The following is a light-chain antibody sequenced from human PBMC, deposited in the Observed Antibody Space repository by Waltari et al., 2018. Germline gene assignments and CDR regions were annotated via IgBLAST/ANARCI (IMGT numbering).Light chain of an antibody. J-gene: IGKJ5*01. V-gene: IGKV3-11*01. Sequence: EIVLTQSPATLSLSPGDRPPLPSRATLSVSRYLPWYQHKPGQTPRLPIYDASNRATGIPARFSGSGSGTDFTLTISSLEPEDFAVYYCQHRSNWPRTFGQGTRLEIK. CDR3: QHRSNWPRT. CDR1: LSVSRY. CDR2: DAS.